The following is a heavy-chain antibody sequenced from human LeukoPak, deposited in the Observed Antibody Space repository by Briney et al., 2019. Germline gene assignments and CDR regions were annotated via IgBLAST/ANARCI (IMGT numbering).Heavy chain of an antibody. Sequence: RGSLRLSCAASGFTFSSYSMNWVRQAPGKGLEWVSSISSSSSYIYYADSVKGRFTISRDNAKNSLYLQMNSLRAEDTAVYYCARDLGAKRGSGYDYWGQGTLVTVSS. V-gene: IGHV3-21*01. D-gene: IGHD3-10*01. CDR3: ARDLGAKRGSGYDY. J-gene: IGHJ4*02. CDR2: ISSSSSYI. CDR1: GFTFSSYS.